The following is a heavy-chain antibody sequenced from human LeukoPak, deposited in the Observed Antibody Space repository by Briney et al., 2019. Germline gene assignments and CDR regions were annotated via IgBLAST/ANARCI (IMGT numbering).Heavy chain of an antibody. CDR3: ARTVRIAAAGTRYFDY. J-gene: IGHJ4*02. CDR1: GGSISSYY. Sequence: SETLSLTCTVSGGSISSYYWSWIRQPPGKGLEWIGEINHSGSTNYNPSLKSRVTISVDTSKNQFSLKLSSVTAADTAVYYCARTVRIAAAGTRYFDYWGQGTLVTVSS. V-gene: IGHV4-34*01. CDR2: INHSGST. D-gene: IGHD6-13*01.